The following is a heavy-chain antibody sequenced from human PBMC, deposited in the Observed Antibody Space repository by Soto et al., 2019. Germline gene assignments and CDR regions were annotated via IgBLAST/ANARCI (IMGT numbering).Heavy chain of an antibody. V-gene: IGHV3-48*03. CDR1: GFNITIYE. CDR3: ARELITAYYFDY. D-gene: IGHD3-22*01. Sequence: PGGSLRLSCAVSGFNITIYEMNWVRQAPGKGLEWVSYMSTSGRTIYYADSVKGRFTISRDNAKNSLYLQMNSLRAEDTAVYFCARELITAYYFDYWGQGTLVTVSS. J-gene: IGHJ4*02. CDR2: MSTSGRTI.